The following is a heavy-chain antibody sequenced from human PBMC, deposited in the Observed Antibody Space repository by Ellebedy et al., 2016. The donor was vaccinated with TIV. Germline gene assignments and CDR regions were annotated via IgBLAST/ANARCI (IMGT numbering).Heavy chain of an antibody. CDR3: ARGHLVGAAVLAY. Sequence: ASVKVSCKASGYTFTAYYIHWVRQTPGQGLEWLGMIHPSGGSPTYAQLFQGIVIMTADSTTNTVYMELSSLRSEDTAIYECARGHLVGAAVLAYWGQGTLVTVS. D-gene: IGHD1-26*01. CDR1: GYTFTAYY. J-gene: IGHJ4*02. CDR2: IHPSGGSP. V-gene: IGHV1-46*01.